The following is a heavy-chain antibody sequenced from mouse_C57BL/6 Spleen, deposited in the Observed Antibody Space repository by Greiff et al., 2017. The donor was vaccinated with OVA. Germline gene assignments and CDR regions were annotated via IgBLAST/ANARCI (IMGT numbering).Heavy chain of an antibody. CDR1: GYTFTSYW. Sequence: VQLQQPGAELVRPGSSVKLSCKASGYTFTSYWMHWVKQRPIQGLEWIGNIDPSDSETHYNQKFKDKATLTVDKSSSTAYMQLSSLTSEDSAVYYCARGKIYDGYNDYWGQGTTLTVSS. D-gene: IGHD2-3*01. CDR2: IDPSDSET. J-gene: IGHJ2*01. CDR3: ARGKIYDGYNDY. V-gene: IGHV1-52*01.